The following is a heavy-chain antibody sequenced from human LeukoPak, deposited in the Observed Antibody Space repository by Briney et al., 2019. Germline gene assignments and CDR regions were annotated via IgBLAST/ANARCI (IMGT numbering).Heavy chain of an antibody. D-gene: IGHD3-10*01. CDR2: IRYDGSNK. V-gene: IGHV3-30*02. Sequence: GGSLRLSCAVSGFTFGPYWMGWVRQAPGKGLEWVAFIRYDGSNKYYADSVKGRFTISRDNSKNTLYLQMNSLRAEDTAVYYCAKGQPHQYYYGSGSYYNEYYFDYWGQGTLVTVSS. CDR1: GFTFGPYW. J-gene: IGHJ4*02. CDR3: AKGQPHQYYYGSGSYYNEYYFDY.